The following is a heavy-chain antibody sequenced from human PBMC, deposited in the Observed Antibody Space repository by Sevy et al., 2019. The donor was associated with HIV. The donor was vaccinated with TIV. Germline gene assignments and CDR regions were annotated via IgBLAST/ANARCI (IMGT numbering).Heavy chain of an antibody. CDR2: INPNSGGT. J-gene: IGHJ6*02. CDR1: GYTFTGYY. V-gene: IGHV1-2*06. D-gene: IGHD2-2*01. Sequence: ASVKVSCKASGYTFTGYYMHWVRQAPGQGLEWMGRINPNSGGTNYAQKFQGRVTMTRDTSISTAYMELSRLRSDDTAVYHCARLDGVPADYGMDVWGQGTTVTVSS. CDR3: ARLDGVPADYGMDV.